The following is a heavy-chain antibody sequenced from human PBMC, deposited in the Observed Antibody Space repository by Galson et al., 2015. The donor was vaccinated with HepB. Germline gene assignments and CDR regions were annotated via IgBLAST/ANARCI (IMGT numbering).Heavy chain of an antibody. CDR1: GYTFTSYG. D-gene: IGHD2-15*01. CDR2: TSAYNGNT. Sequence: SVKVSCKASGYTFTSYGISWVRQAPGQGLEWMGWTSAYNGNTNYAQKLQGRVTMTTDTSTSTAYMELRSLRSDDTAVYYCARDSQDIVVVVAATLDAFDIWGQGTMVTVSS. CDR3: ARDSQDIVVVVAATLDAFDI. J-gene: IGHJ3*02. V-gene: IGHV1-18*04.